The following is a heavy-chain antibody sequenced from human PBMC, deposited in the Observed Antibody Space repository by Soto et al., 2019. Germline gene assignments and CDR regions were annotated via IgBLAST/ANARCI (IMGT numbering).Heavy chain of an antibody. D-gene: IGHD6-13*01. CDR3: ARARIRRQLVVVGFDP. J-gene: IGHJ5*02. CDR1: GGSISSGDYY. CDR2: IYYSGST. V-gene: IGHV4-30-4*01. Sequence: SETLSLTCTVSGGSISSGDYYWSWLRQPPGKGLEWIGYIYYSGSTYSHPSLQSRVTISVDTSKNQFSLKLSSVTAADTAVYYCARARIRRQLVVVGFDPWGQGTLVTVSS.